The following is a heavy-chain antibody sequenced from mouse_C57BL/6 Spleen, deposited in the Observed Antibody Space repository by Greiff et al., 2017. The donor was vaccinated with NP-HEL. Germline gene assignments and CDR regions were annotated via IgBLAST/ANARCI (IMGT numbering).Heavy chain of an antibody. V-gene: IGHV1-82*01. CDR1: GYAFSSSW. D-gene: IGHD2-4*01. J-gene: IGHJ2*01. CDR3: ARGDDYDVLYYFDY. CDR2: IYPGDGDT. Sequence: VQLQQSGPELVKPGASVKISCKASGYAFSSSWMNWVKQRPGKGLEWIGRIYPGDGDTNYNGKFKGTATLTADKSSSTAYMQLSSLTSEDSAVYFCARGDDYDVLYYFDYWGQGTTLTVSS.